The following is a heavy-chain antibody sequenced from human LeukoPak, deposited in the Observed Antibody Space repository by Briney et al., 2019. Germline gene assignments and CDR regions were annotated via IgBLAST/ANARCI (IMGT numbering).Heavy chain of an antibody. CDR3: AEDGEYCSGGGCYRPPFDY. Sequence: PGGSLRLSCAASGFTFSSYAMSWVRQAPGKGLEWVSAISGSGGSTYYADSVKGRFTISRDNSKNTLYLQMNSLRAEDTAVYYCAEDGEYCSGGGCYRPPFDYWGQGTLVTVSS. D-gene: IGHD2-15*01. CDR1: GFTFSSYA. J-gene: IGHJ4*02. V-gene: IGHV3-23*01. CDR2: ISGSGGST.